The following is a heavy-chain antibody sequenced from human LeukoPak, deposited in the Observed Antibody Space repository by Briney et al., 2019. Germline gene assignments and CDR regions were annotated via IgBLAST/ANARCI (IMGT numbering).Heavy chain of an antibody. CDR3: AARTRRAGYSYGYFDY. CDR2: TYYRSKWYN. V-gene: IGHV6-1*01. Sequence: PSQTLSLTCAISGDSVSSNSAAWNWIRQSPSRGLEWLGRTYYRSKWYNDYAVSVKSRITINPDTSKNQFSLKLSSVTAADTAVYYCAARTRRAGYSYGYFDYWGQGTLVTVSS. CDR1: GDSVSSNSAA. J-gene: IGHJ4*02. D-gene: IGHD5-18*01.